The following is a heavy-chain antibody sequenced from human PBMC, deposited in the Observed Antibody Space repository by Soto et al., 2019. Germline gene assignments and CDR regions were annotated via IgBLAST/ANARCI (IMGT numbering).Heavy chain of an antibody. J-gene: IGHJ4*02. Sequence: QVQLQESGPGLVKPSQTLSLTCTVSGGSISSGDYYWSWIRQPPGKGLEWIGYIYYSGSTYYNPSLKSRFTISVDTSKNQFSLKLSSVTAADTAVYYCARGELPNYYYDSSGFDYWGQGTLVTVSS. CDR1: GGSISSGDYY. V-gene: IGHV4-30-4*01. D-gene: IGHD3-22*01. CDR2: IYYSGST. CDR3: ARGELPNYYYDSSGFDY.